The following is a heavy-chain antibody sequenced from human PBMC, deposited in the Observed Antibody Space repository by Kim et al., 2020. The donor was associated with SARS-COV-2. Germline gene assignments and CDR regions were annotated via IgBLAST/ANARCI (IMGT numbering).Heavy chain of an antibody. D-gene: IGHD3-22*01. CDR3: ARAPRYYDTQPHFDY. Sequence: SETLSLTCTVSGGSISSYYWSWIRQPPGKGLEWIGYIYYSGSTNYNPSLKSRVTISVDTSKNQFSLKLSSVTAADTAVYYCARAPRYYDTQPHFDYWGQGTLVTVSS. V-gene: IGHV4-59*13. CDR1: GGSISSYY. CDR2: IYYSGST. J-gene: IGHJ4*02.